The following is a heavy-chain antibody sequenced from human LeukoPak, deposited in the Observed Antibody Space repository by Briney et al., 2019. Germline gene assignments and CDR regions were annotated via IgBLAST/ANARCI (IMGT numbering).Heavy chain of an antibody. J-gene: IGHJ4*02. CDR3: ARDLTGLHYSGRFDY. Sequence: SVKVSCKASGGTFSSYAISWVRQAPGQGLEWMGGIIPIFGTANYAQKFQGRVTITAAESTSTAYMELSSLRSEDTTVYYCARDLTGLHYSGRFDYWGQGTLVTVSS. D-gene: IGHD4-11*01. CDR1: GGTFSSYA. V-gene: IGHV1-69*13. CDR2: IIPIFGTA.